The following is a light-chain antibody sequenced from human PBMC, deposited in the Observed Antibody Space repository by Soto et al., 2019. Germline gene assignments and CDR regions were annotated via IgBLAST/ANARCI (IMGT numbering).Light chain of an antibody. J-gene: IGLJ3*02. CDR2: DTN. V-gene: IGLV7-46*01. CDR1: TGAVATGHY. Sequence: QTVVTQEPSLTVSPGGTVTLTCDSSTGAVATGHYPYWFQEKPGQAPRTLIYDTNNRHSWTPDRFSGSLRGGKAALTLSGAQTEDETEHYFSRRYSGIQVCCGGTKLTVL. CDR3: SRRYSGIQV.